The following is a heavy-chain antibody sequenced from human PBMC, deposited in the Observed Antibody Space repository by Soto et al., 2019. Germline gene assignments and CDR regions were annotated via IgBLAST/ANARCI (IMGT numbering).Heavy chain of an antibody. J-gene: IGHJ4*02. CDR1: GGSISSGGYY. V-gene: IGHV4-31*03. CDR3: ARGEFRLRLDY. CDR2: IYYSGST. Sequence: SETLSLTCSVSGGSISSGGYYWSWIRQHPGKGLEWIGYIYYSGSTYYNPSLKSRVTISVDTSKNQFSLKLSSVTAADTAVYYCARGEFRLRLDYWGQGTLVTVSS. D-gene: IGHD3-10*01.